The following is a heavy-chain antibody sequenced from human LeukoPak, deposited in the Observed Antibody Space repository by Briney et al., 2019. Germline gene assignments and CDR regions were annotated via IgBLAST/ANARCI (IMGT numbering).Heavy chain of an antibody. V-gene: IGHV4-34*01. CDR3: AREEWLVLGAFDI. D-gene: IGHD6-19*01. CDR2: INHSGST. J-gene: IGHJ3*02. CDR1: GGSFSGYY. Sequence: SETLSLTCAVYGGSFSGYYWSWIRQPPGKGLEWIGEINHSGSTNYNPSLKSRVTISVDTSKNQFSLKLSSVTAAGTAVYYCAREEWLVLGAFDIWGQGTMVTVSS.